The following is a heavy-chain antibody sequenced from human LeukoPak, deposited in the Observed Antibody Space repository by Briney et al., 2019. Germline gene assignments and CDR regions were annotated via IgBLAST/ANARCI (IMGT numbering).Heavy chain of an antibody. CDR2: ISSSSSYI. V-gene: IGHV3-21*01. D-gene: IGHD6-13*01. Sequence: PGGSLRLSCAVSGFTFSSYSMNWVRQAPGKGLEWVSSISSSSSYIYYADSVKGRFTISRDNAKNSLYLQMNSLRAEDTAVYYCASLGIAAAGRDYFDYWGQGTLVTVSS. CDR1: GFTFSSYS. J-gene: IGHJ4*02. CDR3: ASLGIAAAGRDYFDY.